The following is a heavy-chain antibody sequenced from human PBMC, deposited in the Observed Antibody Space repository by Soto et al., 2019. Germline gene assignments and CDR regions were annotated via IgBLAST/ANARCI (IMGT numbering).Heavy chain of an antibody. V-gene: IGHV4-30-2*01. D-gene: IGHD2-2*01. CDR2: IYHSGST. CDR1: GGSISSGGYS. J-gene: IGHJ5*02. Sequence: SETLSLTCAVSGGSISSGGYSWSWIRQPPGKGLEWIGYIYHSGSTYYNPSLKSRVTISVDRSKNQFSLKLSSVTAADTAVYYCAKAGGRYQLPFDPWGQGTQVTVSS. CDR3: AKAGGRYQLPFDP.